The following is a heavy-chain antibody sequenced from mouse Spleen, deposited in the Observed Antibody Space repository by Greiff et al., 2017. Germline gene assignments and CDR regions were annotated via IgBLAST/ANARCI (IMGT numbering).Heavy chain of an antibody. CDR2: IYPGSGST. D-gene: IGHD1-1*02. V-gene: IGHV1-55*01. CDR3: ARHGWFAY. Sequence: QVQLQQPGAELVKPGASVKMSCKASGYTFTSYWITWVKQRPGQGLEWIGDIYPGSGSTNYNEKFKSKATLTVYTSSSTAYMQLSSLTSEDSAVYYCARHGWFAYWGQGTLVTVSA. CDR1: GYTFTSYW. J-gene: IGHJ3*01.